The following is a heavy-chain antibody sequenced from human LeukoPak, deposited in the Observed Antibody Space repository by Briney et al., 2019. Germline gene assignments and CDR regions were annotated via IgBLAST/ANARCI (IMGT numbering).Heavy chain of an antibody. Sequence: GGSLRLSCAASGFTFSSYAMHWVRQAPGKGLEWVAVISYDGSNKYYADSVKGRFTISRDNSKNTLYLQMNSLRSDDTAVYYCARGQGSGSSPGNWFDPWGQGTLVTVSS. J-gene: IGHJ5*02. D-gene: IGHD1-26*01. CDR2: ISYDGSNK. CDR1: GFTFSSYA. CDR3: ARGQGSGSSPGNWFDP. V-gene: IGHV3-30*04.